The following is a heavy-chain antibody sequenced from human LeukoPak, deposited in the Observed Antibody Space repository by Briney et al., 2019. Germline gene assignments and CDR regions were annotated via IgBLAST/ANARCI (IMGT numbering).Heavy chain of an antibody. CDR2: IYYSGST. V-gene: IGHV4-30-4*01. CDR1: GGSISRGDYY. CDR3: ARENYYDSSGYYPFDP. D-gene: IGHD3-22*01. J-gene: IGHJ5*02. Sequence: SQTLSLTCTVSGGSISRGDYYWSWIRQPPGKGLEWIGYIYYSGSTDYNPSLKSRVTISVDTFKNQFSLKLSSVTAADTAVYYCARENYYDSSGYYPFDPWGQGTLVTVSS.